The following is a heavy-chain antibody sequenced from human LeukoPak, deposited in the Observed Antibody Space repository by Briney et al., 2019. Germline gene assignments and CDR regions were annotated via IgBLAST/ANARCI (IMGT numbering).Heavy chain of an antibody. V-gene: IGHV4-34*01. CDR2: INHSGST. D-gene: IGHD5-24*01. J-gene: IGHJ4*02. CDR1: GGSFRGYY. Sequence: RSSETLSLTCAVHGGSFRGYYWTWIRQPPGKGLEWIGEINHSGSTNYNPSLKSQVTKAVDTSKTQFSLKLSSVTAADTAVYYCARRRWLQFDASPFDYWGQGTLVTVSS. CDR3: ARRRWLQFDASPFDY.